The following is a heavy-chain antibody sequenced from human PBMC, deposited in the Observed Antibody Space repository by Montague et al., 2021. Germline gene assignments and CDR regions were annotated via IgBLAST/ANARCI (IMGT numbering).Heavy chain of an antibody. V-gene: IGHV4-39*01. CDR3: ARVDCDGDCYTFDP. CDR2: IYYSANT. D-gene: IGHD2-21*02. Sequence: SETLSLTCTVSGASINSSPYYWGWIRQPPGKGLEWIGSIYYSANTYYNPSLKSRLSISVDTTKNQFSLRLKPVTAADTAVYHCARVDCDGDCYTFDPWGQGTPVTVSS. CDR1: GASINSSPYY. J-gene: IGHJ5*02.